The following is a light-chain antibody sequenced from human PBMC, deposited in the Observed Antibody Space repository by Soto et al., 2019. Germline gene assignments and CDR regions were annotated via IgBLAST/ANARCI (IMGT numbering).Light chain of an antibody. V-gene: IGLV2-11*01. CDR1: SSDVGGYNY. Sequence: QSVLTQPRSVSGSPGQSVTISCTGTSSDVGGYNYVSWYQQHPGKAPKLMIYDVSKRPSGVSDRFSGSKSGNTASLTISWLQAEDEADYYCCSYAGSYTYVFGTGTKLTVL. J-gene: IGLJ1*01. CDR3: CSYAGSYTYV. CDR2: DVS.